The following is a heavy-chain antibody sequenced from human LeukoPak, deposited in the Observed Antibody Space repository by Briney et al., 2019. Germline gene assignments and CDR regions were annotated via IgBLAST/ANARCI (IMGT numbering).Heavy chain of an antibody. Sequence: GGSLRLSCTASGFTFSSFGMHWVRQAPGKGLEWVAFTSYAGSNKYYADSVKGRFTISRDNSKNTLYLQMNSLRAEDTAVYYCARDHEIDAFDIWGQGTMVTVSS. V-gene: IGHV3-30*03. CDR2: TSYAGSNK. CDR3: ARDHEIDAFDI. J-gene: IGHJ3*02. CDR1: GFTFSSFG.